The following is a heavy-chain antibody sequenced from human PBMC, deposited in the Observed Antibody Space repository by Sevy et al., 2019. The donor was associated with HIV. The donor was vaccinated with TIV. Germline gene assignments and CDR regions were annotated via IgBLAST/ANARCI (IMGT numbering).Heavy chain of an antibody. V-gene: IGHV3-30-3*01. CDR2: VSYDGSNK. CDR1: GFTFSSYP. J-gene: IGHJ4*02. D-gene: IGHD6-19*01. Sequence: GGSLRLSCAASGFTFSSYPMHWVRQPPGKGLEWVAVVSYDGSNKYYADSVKGRFTISIDNSKNKLALQMNCLRDEDTAVYYCAIKFDYCGWYPFDYWGQGTLVTVSS. CDR3: AIKFDYCGWYPFDY.